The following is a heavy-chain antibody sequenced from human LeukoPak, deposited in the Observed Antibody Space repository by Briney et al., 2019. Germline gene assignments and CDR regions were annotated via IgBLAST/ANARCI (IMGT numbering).Heavy chain of an antibody. J-gene: IGHJ6*03. CDR3: ARDPVSGVVADTVYYYYMDV. V-gene: IGHV1-69*05. CDR1: GGTFSSYA. Sequence: SVKVSCKASGGTFSSYAISWVRQSPGQGLEWMGRIIPIIGTANSAQKFQGRVTITTDESTSTAYMELSSLRSEDTAVYYCARDPVSGVVADTVYYYYMDVWGKGTTVTVSS. CDR2: IIPIIGTA. D-gene: IGHD2-15*01.